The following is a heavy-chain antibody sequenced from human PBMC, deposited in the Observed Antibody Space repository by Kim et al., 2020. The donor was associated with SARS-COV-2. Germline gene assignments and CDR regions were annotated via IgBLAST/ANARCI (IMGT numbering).Heavy chain of an antibody. CDR2: ISSSSSTI. CDR1: GFTFTTYS. J-gene: IGHJ4*02. V-gene: IGHV3-48*02. Sequence: GGSLRLSCAASGFTFTTYSMNWVRQAPGKGLEWVSHISSSSSTINYADSVKGRFTISRDNAKNSLYLQMNSLRDEDTAVYYCARDYYGDFVFDYWGQGTLVPVPS. D-gene: IGHD4-17*01. CDR3: ARDYYGDFVFDY.